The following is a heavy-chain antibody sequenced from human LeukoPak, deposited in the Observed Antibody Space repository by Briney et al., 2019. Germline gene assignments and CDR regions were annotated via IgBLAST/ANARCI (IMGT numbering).Heavy chain of an antibody. Sequence: GGSLRLSCAASGFTFSDYYMSWIRQAPGKGLEWVSYISSSGSTIYYADSVKGRFTISRDNAKNSLYLQMNSLRAEDTAVYYCARDLGQYYDTSDNWFDPWGQGTLVTVSS. J-gene: IGHJ5*02. V-gene: IGHV3-11*01. CDR1: GFTFSDYY. CDR2: ISSSGSTI. CDR3: ARDLGQYYDTSDNWFDP. D-gene: IGHD3-22*01.